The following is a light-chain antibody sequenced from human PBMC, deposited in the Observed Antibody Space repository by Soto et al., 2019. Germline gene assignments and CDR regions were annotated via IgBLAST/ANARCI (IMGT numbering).Light chain of an antibody. V-gene: IGLV1-40*01. Sequence: QSVLTQPPSVSGALGQRVTISCTGSGLNIGAGYDVHWYQQLPGTAPKVVIYGNKIRPSGVPDRFSGSKSGTSASLAITGLQAEDEAAYYCQSFDDGVSGHVFGAGTKLTVL. J-gene: IGLJ2*01. CDR1: GLNIGAGYD. CDR2: GNK. CDR3: QSFDDGVSGHV.